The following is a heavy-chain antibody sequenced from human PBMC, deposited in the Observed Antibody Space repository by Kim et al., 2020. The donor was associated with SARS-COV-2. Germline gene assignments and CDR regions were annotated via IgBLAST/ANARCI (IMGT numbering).Heavy chain of an antibody. V-gene: IGHV4-39*01. J-gene: IGHJ5*02. Sequence: SETLSLTCTVSGGSISSSSYYWGWIRQPPGKGLEWIGSIYYSGSTYYNPSLKSRVTISVDTSKNQFSLKLSSVTAADTAVYYCARQKGGSSWYFRGGWFDPWGQGTLVTVSS. D-gene: IGHD6-13*01. CDR2: IYYSGST. CDR1: GGSISSSSYY. CDR3: ARQKGGSSWYFRGGWFDP.